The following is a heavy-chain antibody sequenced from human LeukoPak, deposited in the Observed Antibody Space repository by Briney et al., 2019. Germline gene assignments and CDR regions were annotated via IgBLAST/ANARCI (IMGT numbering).Heavy chain of an antibody. Sequence: GGSLRLSCAASGFTFSSYGMHWVRQAPGKGLEWVAVIWYDGSNKYYADSVKGRFTISRDNSKNTLYLQMNSLRAEDTAVYYCAKRDYYGSGKAFDIWGQGTMVTVSS. V-gene: IGHV3-33*06. D-gene: IGHD3-10*01. CDR3: AKRDYYGSGKAFDI. CDR2: IWYDGSNK. J-gene: IGHJ3*02. CDR1: GFTFSSYG.